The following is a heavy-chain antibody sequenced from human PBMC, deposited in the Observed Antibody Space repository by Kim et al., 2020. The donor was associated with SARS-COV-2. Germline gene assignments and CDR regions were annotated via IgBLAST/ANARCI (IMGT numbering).Heavy chain of an antibody. Sequence: SVKVSCKASGGTFSSYAISWVRQAPGQGLEWMGGIIPIFGTANYAQKFQGRVTITADESTSTAYMELSSLRSEDTAVYYCARSVAGSSWGHKYYYYGMDVWGQGTTVTVSS. J-gene: IGHJ6*02. CDR3: ARSVAGSSWGHKYYYYGMDV. D-gene: IGHD6-19*01. V-gene: IGHV1-69*13. CDR2: IIPIFGTA. CDR1: GGTFSSYA.